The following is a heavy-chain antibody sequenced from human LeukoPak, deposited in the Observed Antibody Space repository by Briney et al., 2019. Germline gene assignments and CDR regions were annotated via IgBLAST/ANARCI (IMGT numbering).Heavy chain of an antibody. J-gene: IGHJ4*02. CDR3: AKDPWGSRGYFDY. Sequence: GGSLRLSCAVSGFTFSRHAMIWVRQAPGKGLVWVSAISGSGSDTYYADSVKGRFTIFRDNSKNTVYLRMNSLRAEDTAVYYCAKDPWGSRGYFDYWGQGTLVTVSS. V-gene: IGHV3-23*01. D-gene: IGHD7-27*01. CDR2: ISGSGSDT. CDR1: GFTFSRHA.